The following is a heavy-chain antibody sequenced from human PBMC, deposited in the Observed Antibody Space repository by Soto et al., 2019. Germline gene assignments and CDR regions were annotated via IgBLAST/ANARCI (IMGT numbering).Heavy chain of an antibody. CDR3: ARGAAVAGGNNWFDP. D-gene: IGHD6-19*01. V-gene: IGHV1-46*01. CDR2: INFSGGGT. Sequence: ASVKVSCKASGYSFINFYVHWVRQAPGQGLVWMGIINFSGGGTTYAQKFQGRVTMTRDTSTNTVYMQLTSLRSDDTAVYYCARGAAVAGGNNWFDPWGQGTLVTVSS. J-gene: IGHJ5*02. CDR1: GYSFINFY.